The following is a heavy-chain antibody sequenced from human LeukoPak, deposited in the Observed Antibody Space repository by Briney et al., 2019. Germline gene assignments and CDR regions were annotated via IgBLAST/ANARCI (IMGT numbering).Heavy chain of an antibody. J-gene: IGHJ6*02. CDR2: IYTSGST. CDR3: ASGRFGVVPYYYYGMDV. Sequence: SETLSLTCTVSGGSISSYYWSWIRQPAGKGLEWIGRIYTSGSTNYNPSLKSRVTMSVDTSKNQFSLKLSSVTAPDTAVYYCASGRFGVVPYYYYGMDVWGQGTTVTVSS. CDR1: GGSISSYY. V-gene: IGHV4-4*07. D-gene: IGHD3-3*01.